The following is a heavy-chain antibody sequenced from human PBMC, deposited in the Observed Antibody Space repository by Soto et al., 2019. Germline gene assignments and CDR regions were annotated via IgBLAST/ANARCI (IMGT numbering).Heavy chain of an antibody. CDR1: GFTFSSYC. J-gene: IGHJ4*02. V-gene: IGHV3-74*01. CDR2: ISTDGSGT. CDR3: ARATGSYHPFDY. D-gene: IGHD2-15*01. Sequence: EVQLVESGGGLVQPGGSLRLSCAATGFTFSSYCMHWVRQGPGKGLVWVSGISTDGSGTTYADSVKGRFTISRDNAKNTLYLQMNSLRAEDTAVYYCARATGSYHPFDYWGQGSLVTVSS.